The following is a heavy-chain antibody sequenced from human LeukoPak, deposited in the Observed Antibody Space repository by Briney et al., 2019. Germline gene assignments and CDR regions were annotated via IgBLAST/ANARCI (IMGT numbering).Heavy chain of an antibody. J-gene: IGHJ3*02. CDR1: GFTFDDYA. CDR2: ISWNSGSI. D-gene: IGHD3-22*01. Sequence: GGSLRLSSAASGFTFDDYAMHWVRQAPGKGLEWLLGISWNSGSIGYADSVKGRFTISRDNATNSLYLQINSLRAEDTALYYCAKDIGPHYYDSSGYLNAFDIWGQGTIVTVSS. V-gene: IGHV3-9*01. CDR3: AKDIGPHYYDSSGYLNAFDI.